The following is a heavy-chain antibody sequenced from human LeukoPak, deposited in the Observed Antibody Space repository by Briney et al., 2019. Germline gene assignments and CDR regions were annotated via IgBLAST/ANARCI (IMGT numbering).Heavy chain of an antibody. D-gene: IGHD3-16*01. J-gene: IGHJ6*02. V-gene: IGHV3-7*03. CDR2: INHNGNVN. Sequence: GGSLRLSCAASGFTFSSYWMNWARQAPGKGLEWVASINHNGNVNYYVDSVKGRFTIPRDNAKNSLYLQMSNLRAEDTAVYFCARGGGLDAWGQGATVTVS. CDR3: ARGGGLDA. CDR1: GFTFSSYW.